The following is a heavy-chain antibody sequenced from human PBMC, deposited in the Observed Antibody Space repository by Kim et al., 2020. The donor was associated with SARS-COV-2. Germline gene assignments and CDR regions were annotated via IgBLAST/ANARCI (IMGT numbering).Heavy chain of an antibody. CDR2: T. D-gene: IGHD3-9*01. Sequence: TYYNPSLKSRVTISVDTSKNQFSLKLSSVTAADTAVYYCARVKLTNWFDPWGQGTLVTVSS. J-gene: IGHJ5*02. V-gene: IGHV4-39*01. CDR3: ARVKLTNWFDP.